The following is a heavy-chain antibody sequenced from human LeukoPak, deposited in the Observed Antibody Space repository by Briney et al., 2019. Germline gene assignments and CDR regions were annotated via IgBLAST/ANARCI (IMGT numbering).Heavy chain of an antibody. CDR1: GGSISSSSYY. CDR3: ARGDSRVSSSSCSA. CDR2: IYYSGST. Sequence: PSETLSLTCTVSGGSISSSSYYWGWIRQPPGKGLEWIGSIYYSGSTYYNPSLQSRVTISVDTSKNQFSLKLNSVTAADTAVYYCARGDSRVSSSSCSAWGQGTLVTVSS. J-gene: IGHJ5*02. V-gene: IGHV4-39*01. D-gene: IGHD2-2*01.